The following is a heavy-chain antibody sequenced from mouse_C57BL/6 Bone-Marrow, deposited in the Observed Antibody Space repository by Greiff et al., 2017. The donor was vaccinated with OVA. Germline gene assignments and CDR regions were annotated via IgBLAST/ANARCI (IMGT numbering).Heavy chain of an antibody. J-gene: IGHJ3*01. CDR1: GFSFNTYA. CDR3: VGFWFAY. V-gene: IGHV10-1*01. Sequence: EVHLVESGGGLVQPKGSLKLSCAASGFSFNTYAMNWVRQAPGTGLEWVARIRSKSNNYATYYADSVKDRFTISRDDSESMLYLQMNNLKAEDTAMYYCVGFWFAYGGQGTLVTVSA. CDR2: IRSKSNNYAT.